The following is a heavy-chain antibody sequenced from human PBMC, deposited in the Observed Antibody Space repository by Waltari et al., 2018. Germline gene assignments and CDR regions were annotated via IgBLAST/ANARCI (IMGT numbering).Heavy chain of an antibody. CDR3: ASPPLYGGDALLI. D-gene: IGHD3-16*01. CDR1: GFTFSDYY. V-gene: IGHV3-11*04. Sequence: QVQLVESGGGLVKAGGSLRLSCAASGFTFSDYYMIWIRQAPGKGLEWVSYISSRGSLMYYADSVKGRFTISRDSTKNSLYLQMTDLRAEDTAVYFCASPPLYGGDALLIWGQGTLVTVSS. CDR2: ISSRGSLM. J-gene: IGHJ3*02.